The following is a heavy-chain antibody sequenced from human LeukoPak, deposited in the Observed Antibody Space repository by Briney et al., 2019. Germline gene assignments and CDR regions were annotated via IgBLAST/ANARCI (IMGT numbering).Heavy chain of an antibody. CDR2: IKQDGSEK. D-gene: IGHD2-2*01. CDR3: ARRHCSTTSCSDAFFDY. CDR1: GFTFSSYW. Sequence: GGSLRLSCAASGFTFSSYWMSWVRQAPGKGLEWVANIKQDGSEKYYVDSVKGRFTISRDNAKNSLYLQMSSLRAEDTAVYYCARRHCSTTSCSDAFFDYWGQGTLVTVSS. J-gene: IGHJ4*02. V-gene: IGHV3-7*01.